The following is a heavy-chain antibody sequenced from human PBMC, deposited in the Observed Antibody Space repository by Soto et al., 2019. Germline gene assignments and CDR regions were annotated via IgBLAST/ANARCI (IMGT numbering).Heavy chain of an antibody. Sequence: PGGSLRLSCAASGFTFSSYWMSWVRQAPGKGLEWVANIKQDGSEKYYVDSVKGRFTISRDNAKNSLYLQMNSLRAEDTAVYYCARDCLAPCWVAGPDYWGQGTLVTVSS. CDR2: IKQDGSEK. CDR3: ARDCLAPCWVAGPDY. V-gene: IGHV3-7*01. CDR1: GFTFSSYW. J-gene: IGHJ4*02. D-gene: IGHD6-19*01.